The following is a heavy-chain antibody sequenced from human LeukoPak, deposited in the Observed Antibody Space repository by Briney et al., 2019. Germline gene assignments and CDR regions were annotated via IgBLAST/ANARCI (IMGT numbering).Heavy chain of an antibody. Sequence: ASVKVSCKASGYTFTGYGISWVRQAPGQGLEWMGWISVYNGNTHYSQKVQGRLTMTTDTSTSTVHMELRSLRPDDTAVYYCARATWYYYGSGTFYFDYWGQGTLVTVSS. CDR1: GYTFTGYG. D-gene: IGHD3-10*01. V-gene: IGHV1-18*01. J-gene: IGHJ4*02. CDR3: ARATWYYYGSGTFYFDY. CDR2: ISVYNGNT.